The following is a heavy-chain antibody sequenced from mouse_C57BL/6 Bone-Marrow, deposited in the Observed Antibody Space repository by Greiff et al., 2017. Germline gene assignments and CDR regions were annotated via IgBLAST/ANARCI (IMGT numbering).Heavy chain of an antibody. Sequence: EVQLQQSGPELVKPGASVKISCKASGYTFTDYYMNWVKQSHGKSLEWIGDINPNNGGTSYNQKFKGKATLTVDKSSSTAYMQLSSLTSEDSAVYYCARGLRLPPWFAYWGQGTLVTVSA. CDR2: INPNNGGT. CDR3: ARGLRLPPWFAY. CDR1: GYTFTDYY. J-gene: IGHJ3*01. V-gene: IGHV1-26*01. D-gene: IGHD3-2*02.